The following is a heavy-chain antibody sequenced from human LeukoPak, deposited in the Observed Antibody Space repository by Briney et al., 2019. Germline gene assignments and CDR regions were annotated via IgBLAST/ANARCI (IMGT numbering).Heavy chain of an antibody. CDR1: GGSISATNW. CDR2: VHLNGRT. V-gene: IGHV4-4*02. Sequence: SETLSLTCDVSGGSISATNWWTWVRQPPGGGLEWIGEVHLNGRTHYSPSLESRVTMSADMSENHISLQLTSVTAADTAVYYCAREGGFYRPLDYSGPGALVIVSS. D-gene: IGHD2/OR15-2a*01. J-gene: IGHJ4*02. CDR3: AREGGFYRPLDY.